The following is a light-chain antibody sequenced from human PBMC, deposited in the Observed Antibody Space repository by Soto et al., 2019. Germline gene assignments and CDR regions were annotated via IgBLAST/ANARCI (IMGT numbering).Light chain of an antibody. V-gene: IGLV1-40*01. Sequence: QSVLTQPPSVSGAPGQTVTISCTGSSSNIGAGYDVPWYQQLPGTAPKLLIYGNSNRPSGGPDRFSGSKSGTSASLAITGLQGEDAADYYCQSYASSLSGSVFGGGTKLTVL. CDR1: SSNIGAGYD. J-gene: IGLJ2*01. CDR3: QSYASSLSGSV. CDR2: GNS.